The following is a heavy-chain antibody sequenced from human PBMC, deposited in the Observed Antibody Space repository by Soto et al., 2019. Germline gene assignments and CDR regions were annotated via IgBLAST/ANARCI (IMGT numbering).Heavy chain of an antibody. Sequence: EVQLLESGGDLVQPGRSLRLSCAASGFTFSGYAMSWVRQAPGKGLEWVSVIHGGGNSAYYADSVKGRFTISRDNSKNTLYLQMRSLRGEDTAVYYCAKTRGRVTTSWHFGYWGQGTLVTVSS. CDR2: IHGGGNSA. CDR3: AKTRGRVTTSWHFGY. D-gene: IGHD4-17*01. CDR1: GFTFSGYA. J-gene: IGHJ4*02. V-gene: IGHV3-23*01.